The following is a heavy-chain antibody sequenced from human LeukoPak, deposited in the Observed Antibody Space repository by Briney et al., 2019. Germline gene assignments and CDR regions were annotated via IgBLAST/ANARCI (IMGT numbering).Heavy chain of an antibody. Sequence: PGGSLRLSCAASGFTFSSYGMSWVRQAPGKGLEWVSAISGSGGSTYYADSVKGRFTISRDNSKNTLYLQMNSLRTEDTAVYYCAKDVPLDYGDCGFFDFGGQGTLVTVSS. V-gene: IGHV3-23*01. CDR3: AKDVPLDYGDCGFFDF. CDR1: GFTFSSYG. CDR2: ISGSGGST. J-gene: IGHJ4*02. D-gene: IGHD4-17*01.